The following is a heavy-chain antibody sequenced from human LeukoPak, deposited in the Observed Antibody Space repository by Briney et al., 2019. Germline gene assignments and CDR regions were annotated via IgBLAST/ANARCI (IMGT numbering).Heavy chain of an antibody. CDR3: AGRPRPYYFDR. Sequence: GGSLRLSCAASGFTFSSYAMSWVRQAPGKGLEWVSGISGSGDNTYYADSVKGRFTISRDNSKNTLYLRMNSLRAEDTAVYYCAGRPRPYYFDRWGQGILVTVSS. CDR1: GFTFSSYA. J-gene: IGHJ4*02. V-gene: IGHV3-23*01. CDR2: ISGSGDNT.